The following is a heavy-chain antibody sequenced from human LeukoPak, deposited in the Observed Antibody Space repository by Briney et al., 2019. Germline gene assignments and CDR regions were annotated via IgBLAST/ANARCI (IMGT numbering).Heavy chain of an antibody. V-gene: IGHV3-74*01. D-gene: IGHD5-24*01. CDR2: IKSDGSIT. CDR1: RFSISRYS. CDR3: ARASDGRFDY. J-gene: IGHJ4*02. Sequence: GGSLRLSCAASRFSISRYSMNWVRQAPGKGLVWVSRIKSDGSITNYADSVKGRFTISRDNAKNTLHLQMSSLSAEDTAVYYCARASDGRFDYWGQGTQVTVPS.